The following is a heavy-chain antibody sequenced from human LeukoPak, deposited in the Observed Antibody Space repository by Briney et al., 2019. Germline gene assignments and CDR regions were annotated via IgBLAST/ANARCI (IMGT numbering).Heavy chain of an antibody. CDR2: IIPIFGAA. V-gene: IGHV1-69*13. CDR1: GGTFSSYA. D-gene: IGHD6-19*01. J-gene: IGHJ5*02. Sequence: GASVKVSCKASGGTFSSYAISWVRQAPGQGLEWMGGIIPIFGAANYAQKFQGRVTITADESTSTAYMELSSLRSEDTAVYYCARIASGYSSGLRFGPNWFDPWGQGTLVTVSS. CDR3: ARIASGYSSGLRFGPNWFDP.